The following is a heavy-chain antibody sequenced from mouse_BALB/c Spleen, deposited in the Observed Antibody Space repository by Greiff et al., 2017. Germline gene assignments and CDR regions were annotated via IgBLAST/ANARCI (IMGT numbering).Heavy chain of an antibody. J-gene: IGHJ4*01. CDR3: ARASYGSSAGSYAMDY. CDR1: GFSLTSYG. CDR2: IWAGGST. Sequence: VKLQESGPGLVAPSQSLSITCTVSGFSLTSYGVHWVRQPPGKGLEWLGVIWAGGSTNYNSALMSRLSLSKDTSKSQVFLKMNSLQTDDTAMYYCARASYGSSAGSYAMDYWGQGTSVTVAS. V-gene: IGHV2-9*02. D-gene: IGHD1-1*01.